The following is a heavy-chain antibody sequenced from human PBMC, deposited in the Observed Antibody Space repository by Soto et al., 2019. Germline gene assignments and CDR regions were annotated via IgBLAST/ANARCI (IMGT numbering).Heavy chain of an antibody. J-gene: IGHJ4*02. D-gene: IGHD2-15*01. Sequence: VQLVESGGGVVQPGRSLRLSCAASGFTFSSYAMHWVRQAPGKGLEWVAVISYDGSNKYYADSVKGPFTISRDNSKNTLYLQMNSLRAEDTAVYYCAKGWVAAPPLYFDYWGQGTLVTVSS. CDR3: AKGWVAAPPLYFDY. CDR2: ISYDGSNK. V-gene: IGHV3-30-3*01. CDR1: GFTFSSYA.